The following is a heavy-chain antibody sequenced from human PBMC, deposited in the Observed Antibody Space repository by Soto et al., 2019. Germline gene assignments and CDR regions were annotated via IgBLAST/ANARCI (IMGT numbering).Heavy chain of an antibody. Sequence: GGSLRLSCAASGFTFDDYAMHWVRQAPGKGLEWVSGISWNSGSIGYADSVKGRFTISRDNAKNSLYLQMNSLRAEDTALYYCAKDINPHILRYFDWLLSAQGDDAFDIWGQGTMVTVSS. D-gene: IGHD3-9*01. CDR2: ISWNSGSI. CDR1: GFTFDDYA. V-gene: IGHV3-9*01. CDR3: AKDINPHILRYFDWLLSAQGDDAFDI. J-gene: IGHJ3*02.